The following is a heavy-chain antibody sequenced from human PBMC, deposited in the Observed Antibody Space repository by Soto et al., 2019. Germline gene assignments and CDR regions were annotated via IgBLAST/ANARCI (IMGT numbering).Heavy chain of an antibody. J-gene: IGHJ6*02. CDR1: GFTFNTYG. Sequence: LRLSCAASGFTFNTYGMHWVRQAPGKGLEWVAVISYDGSEKYYVDSVKGRFTISKDNSKNTLYLQMNSLRPEDTAVYYCAEDLGYCSGGSCYYYGMDVWGQGTTVTVSS. CDR2: ISYDGSEK. D-gene: IGHD2-15*01. CDR3: AEDLGYCSGGSCYYYGMDV. V-gene: IGHV3-30*18.